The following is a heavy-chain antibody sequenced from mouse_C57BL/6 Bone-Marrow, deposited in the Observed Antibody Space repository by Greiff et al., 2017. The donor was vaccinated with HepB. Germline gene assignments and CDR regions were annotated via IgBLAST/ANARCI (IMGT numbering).Heavy chain of an antibody. J-gene: IGHJ1*03. CDR2: IYPGSGST. D-gene: IGHD1-1*01. V-gene: IGHV1-55*01. CDR3: ARTFTTVVATWWYFDV. CDR1: GYTFTSYW. Sequence: VQLQQPGAELVKPGASVKMSCKASGYTFTSYWITWVKQRPGQGLEWIGDIYPGSGSTNYNEKFKSKATLTVDTSSSTAYMQLSSLTSEDSAVYYCARTFTTVVATWWYFDVWGTGTTVTVSS.